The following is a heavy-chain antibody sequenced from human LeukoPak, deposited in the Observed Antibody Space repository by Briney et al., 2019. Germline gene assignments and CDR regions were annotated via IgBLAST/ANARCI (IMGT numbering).Heavy chain of an antibody. V-gene: IGHV4-59*01. CDR1: GGSISSYY. CDR2: IYYSGST. J-gene: IGHJ5*02. D-gene: IGHD3-9*01. CDR3: ARVRPYYDILTDPNWFDP. Sequence: PSETLSLTCTVSGGSISSYYWSWIRQPPGKGLEWIGYIYYSGSTNYNPSLKSRVTISVDTSKNQFSLKLSSVTAADTAVYYCARVRPYYDILTDPNWFDPWGQGTLVTVSS.